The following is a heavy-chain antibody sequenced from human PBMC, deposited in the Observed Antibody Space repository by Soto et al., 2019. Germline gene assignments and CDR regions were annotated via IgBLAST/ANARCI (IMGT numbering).Heavy chain of an antibody. J-gene: IGHJ4*02. V-gene: IGHV3-23*01. CDR2: ISAGSEGA. CDR3: ARDLWWYLH. D-gene: IGHD2-15*01. CDR1: GFTFSSHA. Sequence: GSLRLSCAASGFTFSSHAMSWVRQAPGKGLEWISSISAGSEGAYYADSVRGRFTISRDNSNNTLFLQMNSLRAEDTAVYYCARDLWWYLHWGQGTLVTVSS.